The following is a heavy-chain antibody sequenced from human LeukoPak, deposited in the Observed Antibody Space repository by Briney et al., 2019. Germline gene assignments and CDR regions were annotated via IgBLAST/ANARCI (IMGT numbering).Heavy chain of an antibody. Sequence: GGSLRLSCTGSGFTFSNYRMNWVRQAPGKGLEWISYSNAAGSPVSYAESVQGRFTISRDNAKNSLYLQMNSLRDDDTAVYYCARDRSLSVAGTFDYWGQGSLVTVSS. CDR3: ARDRSLSVAGTFDY. CDR1: GFTFSNYR. D-gene: IGHD6-19*01. J-gene: IGHJ4*02. CDR2: SNAAGSPV. V-gene: IGHV3-48*02.